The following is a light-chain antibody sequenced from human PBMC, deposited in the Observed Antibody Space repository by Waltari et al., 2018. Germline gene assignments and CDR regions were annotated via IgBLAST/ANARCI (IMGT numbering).Light chain of an antibody. J-gene: IGKJ4*01. CDR3: HQNSGSPT. Sequence: EIVLTQSPDFQSVTPKEKVTITCRASQNIYSGLHWYQQKPDQSPKLLIKYASQSLSGVPSRFSGSGSGTDFTLTSNSLEPEDAATYYCHQNSGSPTFGGGTKVEIK. CDR2: YAS. V-gene: IGKV6-21*01. CDR1: QNIYSG.